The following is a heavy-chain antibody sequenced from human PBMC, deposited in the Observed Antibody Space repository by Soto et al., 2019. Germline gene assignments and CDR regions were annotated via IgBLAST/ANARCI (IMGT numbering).Heavy chain of an antibody. CDR3: ARGYDSSGYYYLFGWFDP. J-gene: IGHJ5*02. D-gene: IGHD3-22*01. CDR2: IYYSGST. V-gene: IGHV4-39*01. CDR1: GGSISSSSYY. Sequence: QLQLQESGPGLVKPSETLSLTCTVSGGSISSSSYYWGWIRQPPGKGLEWIGSIYYSGSTYYNPSLKSRVTISVDTSKNQFSLKLSSVTAADTAVYYCARGYDSSGYYYLFGWFDPWGQGTLVTVSS.